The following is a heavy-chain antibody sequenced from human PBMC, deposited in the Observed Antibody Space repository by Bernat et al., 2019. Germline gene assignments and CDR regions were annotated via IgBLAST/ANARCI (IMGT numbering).Heavy chain of an antibody. Sequence: QVQLQESGPGLVKPSETLSLTCTVSGGSISSYYWSWIRQPPGKGLEWIGYIYYSGSTNYNPSLKSRVTISVDTSKNQCSLKLSSVTAADTAVYYCARFTVTSKPYYYYYYMDVWGKGTTVTVSS. CDR1: GGSISSYY. D-gene: IGHD4-11*01. CDR2: IYYSGST. V-gene: IGHV4-59*01. J-gene: IGHJ6*03. CDR3: ARFTVTSKPYYYYYYMDV.